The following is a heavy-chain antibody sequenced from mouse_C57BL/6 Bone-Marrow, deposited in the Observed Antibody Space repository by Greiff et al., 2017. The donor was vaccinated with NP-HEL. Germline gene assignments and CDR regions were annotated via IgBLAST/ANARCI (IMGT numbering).Heavy chain of an antibody. J-gene: IGHJ2*01. CDR3: ARWFYGYDDDGRYYFDY. CDR1: GYTFTSYG. D-gene: IGHD2-2*01. CDR2: IYPRSGNT. Sequence: VKLQQSGAELARPGASVKLSCKASGYTFTSYGISWVKQRTGQGLEWIGEIYPRSGNTYYNEKFKGKATLTADKSSSTAYMELRSLTSEDSAVYFCARWFYGYDDDGRYYFDYWGQGTTLTVSS. V-gene: IGHV1-81*01.